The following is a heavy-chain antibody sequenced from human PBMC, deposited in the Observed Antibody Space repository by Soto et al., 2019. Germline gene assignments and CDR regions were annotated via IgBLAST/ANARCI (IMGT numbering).Heavy chain of an antibody. D-gene: IGHD1-20*01. J-gene: IGHJ4*02. CDR3: ASAIIGTEFDY. Sequence: QVQLVQSGAEVKKPGSSVKVSCKASGGTFSRYASSWVRQAPGQGLEWMGGIIAMFGTANYAQKFQGRVTITADESTTTAYMELSSLSSEDTAVYYCASAIIGTEFDYWGQGTLVTVSS. CDR2: IIAMFGTA. CDR1: GGTFSRYA. V-gene: IGHV1-69*01.